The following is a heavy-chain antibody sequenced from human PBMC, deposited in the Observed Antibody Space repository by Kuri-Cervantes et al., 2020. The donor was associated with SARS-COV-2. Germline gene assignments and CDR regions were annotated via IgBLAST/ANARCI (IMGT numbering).Heavy chain of an antibody. D-gene: IGHD3-22*01. CDR3: ARGGSMIVVRRYFDY. CDR1: GGSFNTYY. Sequence: GSLRLSCAVYGGSFNTYYWAWIRQPPGKGLERIGEITHRGDTIYNMSLKSRVTISVDTSKKQFSLDLRSATAADTAVYYCARGGSMIVVRRYFDYWGQGTLVTVSS. J-gene: IGHJ4*02. V-gene: IGHV4-34*01. CDR2: ITHRGDT.